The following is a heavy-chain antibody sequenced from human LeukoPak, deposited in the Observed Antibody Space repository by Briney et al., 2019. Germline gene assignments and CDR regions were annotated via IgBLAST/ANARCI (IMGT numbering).Heavy chain of an antibody. CDR1: GYTFTGYY. CDR2: INPNSGGT. J-gene: IGHJ4*02. D-gene: IGHD6-19*01. Sequence: ASVKVSCKASGYTFTGYYMHWVRQAPGQGLEWMGSINPNSGGTNYAQKFQGRVTMTRDTSISTAYMELSRLTSDDTAVYYCASLGSTYSSGWYDYWGQGTLVTVSS. CDR3: ASLGSTYSSGWYDY. V-gene: IGHV1-2*02.